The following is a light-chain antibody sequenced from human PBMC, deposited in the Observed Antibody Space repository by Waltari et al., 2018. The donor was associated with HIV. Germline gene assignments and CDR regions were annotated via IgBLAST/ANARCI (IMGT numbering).Light chain of an antibody. Sequence: QSALTQPASVSGSPGQSITISCTGTSSDVGGYNYVSWYQQHPGKAPKLMIYEVSNRPSGVSNRFSGSKSGNTASLTISGLQAEDEADYYCSSYTGSSAHVVFGGGTKL. V-gene: IGLV2-14*01. CDR3: SSYTGSSAHVV. CDR2: EVS. CDR1: SSDVGGYNY. J-gene: IGLJ2*01.